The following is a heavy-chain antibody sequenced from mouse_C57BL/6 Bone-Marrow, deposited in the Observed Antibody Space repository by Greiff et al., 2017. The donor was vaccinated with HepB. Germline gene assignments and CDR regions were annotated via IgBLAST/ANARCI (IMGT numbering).Heavy chain of an antibody. CDR2: IDPSDSYT. D-gene: IGHD2-5*01. Sequence: VQLQQPGAELVKPGASVKLSCKASGYTFTSYWMQWVKQRPGQGLEWIGEIDPSDSYTNYNQKFKGKATLTVDTSSSPAYMQLSSLTSEDSAVYYCARHGASNYYAMDYWGQGTSVTVSS. CDR3: ARHGASNYYAMDY. J-gene: IGHJ4*01. CDR1: GYTFTSYW. V-gene: IGHV1-50*01.